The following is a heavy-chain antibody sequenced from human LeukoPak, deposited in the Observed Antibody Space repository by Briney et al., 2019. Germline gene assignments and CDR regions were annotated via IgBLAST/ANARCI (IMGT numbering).Heavy chain of an antibody. V-gene: IGHV3-33*08. J-gene: IGHJ4*02. CDR2: ISFDGSAK. Sequence: GGSLRLSCAASGFTFSNYGMHWVRQAPGKGLEWVSVISFDGSAKYYADSVKGRFTISRDNSKNTLYLQMNSLRAEDTAVYYCARDSFGMYYYDSSGVTWGQGTLVTVSS. CDR3: ARDSFGMYYYDSSGVT. CDR1: GFTFSNYG. D-gene: IGHD3-22*01.